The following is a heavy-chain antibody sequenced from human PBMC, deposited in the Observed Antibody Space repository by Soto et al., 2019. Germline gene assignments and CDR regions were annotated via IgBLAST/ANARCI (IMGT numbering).Heavy chain of an antibody. CDR3: ASTKSSGGSCYAWCLDY. J-gene: IGHJ4*02. Sequence: SSETLSVTCTVSGGSITTGGYYWIGIGHLPGKGLGWIGHRYCRACTYYNPSRKSRVSISLDTSRIQVSLKLSFVTAADTSMYYCASTKSSGGSCYAWCLDYWGQGTPVTVAS. D-gene: IGHD2-15*01. CDR1: GGSITTGGYY. CDR2: RYCRACT. V-gene: IGHV4-31*03.